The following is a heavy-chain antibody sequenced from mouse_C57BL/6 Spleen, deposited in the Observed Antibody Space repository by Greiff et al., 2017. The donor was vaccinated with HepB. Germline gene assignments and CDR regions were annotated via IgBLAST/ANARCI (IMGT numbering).Heavy chain of an antibody. J-gene: IGHJ3*01. CDR1: GYTFTDYE. D-gene: IGHD2-3*01. Sequence: QVQLQQSGAELVRPGASVTLSCKASGYTFTDYEMHWVKQTPVHGLEWIGAIDPETGGTAYNQKFKGKAILTADKSSSTAYMELRSLTSEDSAVYYCTREDYDGSFAYWGQVTLVTVSA. CDR3: TREDYDGSFAY. CDR2: IDPETGGT. V-gene: IGHV1-15*01.